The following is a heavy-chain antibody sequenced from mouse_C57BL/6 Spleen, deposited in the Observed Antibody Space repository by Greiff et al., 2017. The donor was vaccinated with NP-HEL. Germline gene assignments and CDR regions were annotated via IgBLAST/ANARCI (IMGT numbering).Heavy chain of an antibody. D-gene: IGHD3-3*01. CDR1: GYSITSGYY. CDR3: ARARDWPWYFDV. J-gene: IGHJ1*03. V-gene: IGHV3-6*01. Sequence: EVQLQQSGPGLVKPSQSLSLTCSVTGYSITSGYYWNWIRQFPGNKLEWMGYISYDGSNNYNPSLKNRIPITRDTSKNQFFLKLNSVTTEDTATYYCARARDWPWYFDVWGTGTTVTVSS. CDR2: ISYDGSN.